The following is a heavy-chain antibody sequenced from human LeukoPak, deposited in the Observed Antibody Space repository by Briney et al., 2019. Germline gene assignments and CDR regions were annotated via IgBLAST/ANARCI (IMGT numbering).Heavy chain of an antibody. D-gene: IGHD1-26*01. V-gene: IGHV1-46*01. CDR2: INPSGSST. CDR3: ARDNSVGDTAWSSDP. CDR1: GYTFTSYY. Sequence: ASVKVSCKASGYTFTSYYMHWVRQAPGQGLEWMGLINPSGSSTSYAQKFQGRLSLTRDMSTSTDYMELSSLRSEYTAVYYCARDNSVGDTAWSSDPWGQGTLVTVSS. J-gene: IGHJ5*02.